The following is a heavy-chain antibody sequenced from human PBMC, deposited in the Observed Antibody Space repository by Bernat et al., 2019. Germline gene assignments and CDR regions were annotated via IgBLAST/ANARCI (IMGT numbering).Heavy chain of an antibody. Sequence: QVQLVESGGGVVQPGRSLRLSCAASGFTFSSYAMHWVRQAPGKGLEWVAVISYDGSNKYYADSVKGRFTISRDNSKNTLYLQMNSLRAEDTAVYYCARGVTYSSSWYSHYGMDVWGQGTTVIVSS. CDR3: ARGVTYSSSWYSHYGMDV. CDR2: ISYDGSNK. V-gene: IGHV3-30-3*01. CDR1: GFTFSSYA. J-gene: IGHJ6*02. D-gene: IGHD6-13*01.